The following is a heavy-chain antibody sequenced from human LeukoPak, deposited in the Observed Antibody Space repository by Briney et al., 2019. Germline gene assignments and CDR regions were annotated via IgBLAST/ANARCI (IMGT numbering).Heavy chain of an antibody. CDR3: ARDGTGRFGELWNWFDP. J-gene: IGHJ5*02. CDR1: GGSISSGDYY. CDR2: IYYSGST. Sequence: SETLSLTCTVSGGSISSGDYYWSWIRQPPGKGLEWIGYIYYSGSTYYNPSLKSRVTISVDTSKDQFSLKLSSVTAADTAVYYCARDGTGRFGELWNWFDPWGQGTLVTVSS. V-gene: IGHV4-30-4*01. D-gene: IGHD3-10*01.